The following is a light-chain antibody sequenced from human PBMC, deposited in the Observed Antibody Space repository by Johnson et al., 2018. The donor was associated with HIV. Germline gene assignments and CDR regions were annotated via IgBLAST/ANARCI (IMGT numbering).Light chain of an antibody. Sequence: QSMSTQPPSVSAPPGQKVTISCSGSSSNIGNNYVSWYQQLPGTAPKLLIYENNKRPSGIPDRFSGSKSGTSATLGITGLQTGDEADYYCGTWDSSLSAGVFGTGTKVTVL. CDR3: GTWDSSLSAGV. J-gene: IGLJ1*01. CDR1: SSNIGNNY. CDR2: ENN. V-gene: IGLV1-51*02.